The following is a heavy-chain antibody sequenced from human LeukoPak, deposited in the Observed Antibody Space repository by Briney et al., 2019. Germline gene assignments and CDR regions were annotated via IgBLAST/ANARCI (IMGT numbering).Heavy chain of an antibody. D-gene: IGHD6-25*01. CDR3: ARRAVYYYYGMDV. Sequence: ASVKVSCKASGYTFTGYYITWVRQAPGQGLKWMGWINPTIGATDYAQKFQGRITITKDTSSSTAYMDLSRLKYGDTAVYYCARRAVYYYYGMDVWGKGSTVTVSS. J-gene: IGHJ6*04. CDR1: GYTFTGYY. V-gene: IGHV1-2*02. CDR2: INPTIGAT.